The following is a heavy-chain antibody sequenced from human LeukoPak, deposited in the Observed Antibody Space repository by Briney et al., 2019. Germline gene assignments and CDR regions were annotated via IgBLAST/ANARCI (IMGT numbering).Heavy chain of an antibody. V-gene: IGHV4-4*07. CDR3: ARDLALGYCPSSSCSSPLFDY. CDR2: IHTTGGT. CDR1: GGSISSYY. Sequence: SETLSLTCTVSGGSISSYYWSWIRQPAGKGLEWIGRIHTTGGTRYSPSLKSRITMSLDASKNQFTLVLSSVTAADTAVYYCARDLALGYCPSSSCSSPLFDYWGQGSLVTVSS. D-gene: IGHD2-2*01. J-gene: IGHJ4*02.